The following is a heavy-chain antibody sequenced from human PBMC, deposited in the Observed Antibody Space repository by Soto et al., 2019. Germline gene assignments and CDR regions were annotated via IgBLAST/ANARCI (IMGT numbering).Heavy chain of an antibody. CDR1: GFTVSSNY. Sequence: EVQLVESGGGSVQPGGSLRLSCAASGFTVSSNYMSWVRQAPGKGLEWVSVIYSGGSTYYADSVKGRFTISRDNSKNTLYLQMNSLRAEDTTVYYCARGSGSYYWLNYWGQGTLVTVSS. CDR3: ARGSGSYYWLNY. CDR2: IYSGGST. D-gene: IGHD3-10*01. V-gene: IGHV3-66*01. J-gene: IGHJ4*02.